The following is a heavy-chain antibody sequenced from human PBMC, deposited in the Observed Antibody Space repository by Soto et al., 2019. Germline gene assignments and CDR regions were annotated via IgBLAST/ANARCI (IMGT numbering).Heavy chain of an antibody. Sequence: QVQLLESGPGLVKPSQTLSRTCSVSGDSISNLDYFWAWIRQPPGQALEYIGYIYKSSTTYYNPSFESRVAISVDTSKSQFSLNVTSVTAADTAVYFCARGRYCLTGRCFPNWFDSWGQGALVTVSS. CDR3: ARGRYCLTGRCFPNWFDS. CDR2: IYKSSTT. D-gene: IGHD7-27*01. J-gene: IGHJ5*01. V-gene: IGHV4-30-4*01. CDR1: GDSISNLDYF.